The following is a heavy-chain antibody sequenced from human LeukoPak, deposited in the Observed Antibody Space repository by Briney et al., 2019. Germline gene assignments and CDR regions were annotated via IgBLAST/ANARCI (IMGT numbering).Heavy chain of an antibody. V-gene: IGHV3-23*01. CDR3: AKYLRATVTTRDAFDI. Sequence: PGGSLRLSCAASGFTFSSYAMSWVRQALGKGLEWVSAISGSGGSTYYADSVKGRFTISRDNSKNTLYLQMNSLRAEDTAVYYCAKYLRATVTTRDAFDIWGQGTMVTVSS. CDR2: ISGSGGST. CDR1: GFTFSSYA. J-gene: IGHJ3*02. D-gene: IGHD4-17*01.